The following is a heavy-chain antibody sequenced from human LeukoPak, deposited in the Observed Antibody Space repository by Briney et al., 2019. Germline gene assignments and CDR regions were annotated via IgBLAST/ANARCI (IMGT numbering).Heavy chain of an antibody. Sequence: ASVNVSSTASGYTFTGHFIFWVRQSPGQRLELMAWINPDTGGTNYTQKVQCRVTVASDTSISTAYLDISRLTSDDTALYYCSREASCDSTSCPKDDWGQGTLVTVSS. CDR3: SREASCDSTSCPKDD. D-gene: IGHD2-2*01. V-gene: IGHV1-2*02. CDR1: GYTFTGHF. J-gene: IGHJ4*02. CDR2: INPDTGGT.